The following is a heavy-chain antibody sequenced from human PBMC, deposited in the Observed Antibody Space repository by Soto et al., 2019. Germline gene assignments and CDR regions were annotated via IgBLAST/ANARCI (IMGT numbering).Heavy chain of an antibody. V-gene: IGHV1-69*08. J-gene: IGHJ5*02. CDR1: GGTFSSYT. CDR3: AIDLAGYSSCCSCIGRGFEP. D-gene: IGHD2-15*01. Sequence: QVQLVQSGAEVKKPGSSVKVSCKASGGTFSSYTISWVRQSPGQWLEWMGRIIPILGIANYAQKFQGRFKITSDKSKSTAYMEMRSLQSEDTAVYYCAIDLAGYSSCCSCIGRGFEPWGKGTLVTVSS. CDR2: IIPILGIA.